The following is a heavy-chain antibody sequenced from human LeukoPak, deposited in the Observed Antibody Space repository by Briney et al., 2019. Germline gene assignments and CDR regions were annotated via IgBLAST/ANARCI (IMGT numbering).Heavy chain of an antibody. J-gene: IGHJ5*01. CDR2: ISHSGST. Sequence: SETLSLTCAVSGYSISSGYYWGWIRQPPGKGLEWIGSISHSGSTYYNPSLKSRVTISVDTSKNQFSLKLSSVTAADTAVYYCARVGSCSGGSGYALNWFDSLGHGNLVTASS. CDR3: ARVGSCSGGSGYALNWFDS. CDR1: GYSISSGYY. D-gene: IGHD2-15*01. V-gene: IGHV4-38-2*01.